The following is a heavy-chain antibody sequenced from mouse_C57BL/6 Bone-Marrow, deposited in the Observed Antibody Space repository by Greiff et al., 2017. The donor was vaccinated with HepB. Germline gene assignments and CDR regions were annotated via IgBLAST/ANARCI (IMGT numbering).Heavy chain of an antibody. CDR1: GYTFTSYW. CDR3: SRKTTVVAHYLDY. V-gene: IGHV1-64*01. Sequence: QVQLQQPGAELVKPGASVKLSCKASGYTFTSYWMHWVKQRPGQGLEWIGMIHPNSGSTNYNEKFKSKATLTVDKSSSTAYMQLSSLTSEDSAVYFCSRKTTVVAHYLDYWGQGTTLTVSS. CDR2: IHPNSGST. D-gene: IGHD1-1*01. J-gene: IGHJ2*01.